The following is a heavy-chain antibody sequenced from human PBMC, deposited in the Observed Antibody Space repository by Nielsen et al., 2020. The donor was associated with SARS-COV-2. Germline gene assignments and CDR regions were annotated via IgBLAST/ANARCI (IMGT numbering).Heavy chain of an antibody. Sequence: GSLKISCKGSGYSFTSYWIGWVRQMPGKGLEWMGIIYPGDSDTRYSPSFQGQVTISADKSISTAYLQWSSLKASDTAMYYCARSPTVTTRYYYYGMDVWGQGTTVTVSS. CDR2: IYPGDSDT. J-gene: IGHJ6*02. V-gene: IGHV5-51*01. CDR1: GYSFTSYW. CDR3: ARSPTVTTRYYYYGMDV. D-gene: IGHD4-17*01.